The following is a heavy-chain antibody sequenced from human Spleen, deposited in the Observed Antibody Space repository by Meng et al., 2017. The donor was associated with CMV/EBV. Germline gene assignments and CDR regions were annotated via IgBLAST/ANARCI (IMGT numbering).Heavy chain of an antibody. D-gene: IGHD6-13*01. CDR2: IIPILGIA. Sequence: SVKVSCKASGGTFSSYAISWVRQAPGQGLEWMGGIIPILGIANYAQKFQGRVTITADKSTSTAYMELSSLRSEDTAVYYCAREVRHSSSWYFSDYYYGMDVWGQGTTVTVSS. CDR1: GGTFSSYA. CDR3: AREVRHSSSWYFSDYYYGMDV. J-gene: IGHJ6*02. V-gene: IGHV1-69*10.